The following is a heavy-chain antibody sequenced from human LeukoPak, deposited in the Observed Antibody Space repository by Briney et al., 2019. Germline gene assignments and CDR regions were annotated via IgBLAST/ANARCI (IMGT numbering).Heavy chain of an antibody. CDR2: ISSSSSYI. V-gene: IGHV3-21*01. D-gene: IGHD6-6*01. CDR3: ARAARLGAARGAFDI. CDR1: GFIFSNNS. Sequence: GGSLRLSCAASGFIFSNNSMNWVRQAPGKGLEWVSSISSSSSYIYYADSVKGRFTISRDNAKNSLYLQMNSLRAEDTAVYYCARAARLGAARGAFDIWGQGTMVTVSS. J-gene: IGHJ3*02.